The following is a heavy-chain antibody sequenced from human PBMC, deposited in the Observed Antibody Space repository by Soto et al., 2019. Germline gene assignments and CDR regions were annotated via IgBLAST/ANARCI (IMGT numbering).Heavy chain of an antibody. CDR3: ARDRFWGLGKSTPYYYYYGRDV. V-gene: IGHV4-59*01. CDR2: IYYSGST. J-gene: IGHJ6*02. CDR1: GGSISSYY. D-gene: IGHD3-16*01. Sequence: SETLSLTCTVSGGSISSYYWSWIRQPPGKGLEWIGYIYYSGSTNYNPSLKSRVTISVDTSKNQFSLKLSSVTAADTAVYYCARDRFWGLGKSTPYYYYYGRDVGGQGTTVTVPS.